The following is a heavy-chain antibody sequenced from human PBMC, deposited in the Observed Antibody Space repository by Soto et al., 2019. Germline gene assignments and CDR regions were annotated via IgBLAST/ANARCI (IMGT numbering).Heavy chain of an antibody. J-gene: IGHJ6*02. D-gene: IGHD2-15*01. CDR1: GFTFSRYS. Sequence: PGGSLRLSCAASGFTFSRYSMNWVRQAPGKGLEWVSSISSSSRYTYYADSVKGRFTISRDNAKNSLFLQMNSLRAEDTAVYYCARGRLVAATSAPPYYYFGMDVWGQGTTVTVSS. V-gene: IGHV3-21*01. CDR3: ARGRLVAATSAPPYYYFGMDV. CDR2: ISSSSRYT.